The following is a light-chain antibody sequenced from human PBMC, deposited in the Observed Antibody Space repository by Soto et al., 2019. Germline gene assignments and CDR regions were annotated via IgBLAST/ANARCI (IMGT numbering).Light chain of an antibody. J-gene: IGKJ1*01. CDR1: QAIDSW. CDR3: QQTISFPPT. V-gene: IGKV1-12*01. CDR2: TGS. Sequence: DIPMTQSPSSVSASVGDRVTITCRASQAIDSWLAWYQQKPGEAPKLLIFTGSLLHSGVPPRFSGSGSGTDFTLTISSLQPEDFATYYCQQTISFPPTFGQGTKV.